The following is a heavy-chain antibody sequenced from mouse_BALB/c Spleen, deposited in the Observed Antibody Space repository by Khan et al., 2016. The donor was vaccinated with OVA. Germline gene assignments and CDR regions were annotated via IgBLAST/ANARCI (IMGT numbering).Heavy chain of an antibody. CDR1: GYTFSNYW. V-gene: IGHV1-7*01. Sequence: QVQLKQSGAELVKPGASVKMSCKASGYTFSNYWIHWVKQRPGQGLEWIGYINPTTGHTYYNQTFNDKATLTTDKSSNTAYMQLRSLTSEDSAVYCCARDSMDYWGQGTTLTVSS. CDR2: INPTTGHT. J-gene: IGHJ2*01. CDR3: ARDSMDY. D-gene: IGHD2-10*02.